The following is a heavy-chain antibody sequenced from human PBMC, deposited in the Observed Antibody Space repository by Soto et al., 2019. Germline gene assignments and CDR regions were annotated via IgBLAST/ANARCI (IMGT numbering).Heavy chain of an antibody. D-gene: IGHD3-10*01. CDR2: ISRSGTT. CDR1: GGYFNDNY. Sequence: QVQLQQWGAGLLKPSETLSLSCAVYGGYFNDNYYTWFRQPPGKGLEWIGEISRSGTTKYIPSLKRRASISFDTSKTQVSLKVTSVTAADTAVYYCAPSLWFGTQVELWGQGALVTVSS. J-gene: IGHJ5*02. CDR3: APSLWFGTQVEL. V-gene: IGHV4-34*01.